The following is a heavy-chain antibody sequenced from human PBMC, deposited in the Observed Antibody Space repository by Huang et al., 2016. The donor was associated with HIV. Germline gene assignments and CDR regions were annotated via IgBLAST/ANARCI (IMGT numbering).Heavy chain of an antibody. CDR1: GYTFFTYS. D-gene: IGHD3-10*01. V-gene: IGHV1-18*01. CDR2: VSTYNGHT. CDR3: ARFRGPQVTLNWLDP. J-gene: IGHJ5*02. Sequence: QVQLVQSGPEMKKPGASVNVSCKASGYTFFTYSISWVRQAAGQGLWWMGWVSTYNGHTNYAQKFQGRLTLTTDVSTSSAYMELKNLRSDDTAVYYCARFRGPQVTLNWLDPWGQGTLVTVSS.